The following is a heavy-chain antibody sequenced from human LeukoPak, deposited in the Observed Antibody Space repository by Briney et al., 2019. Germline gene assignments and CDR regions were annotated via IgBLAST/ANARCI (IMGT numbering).Heavy chain of an antibody. CDR3: AKDPMRYYYGSGSYLYGMDV. Sequence: AGGSLRLSCAASGFTFSSYAMSWVRQAPGKGLEWVSAISGSGGSTYYADSVKGRFTISRDNSKNTLYLQMNSLRAEDTAVYYCAKDPMRYYYGSGSYLYGMDVWGQGTTVTVSS. D-gene: IGHD3-10*01. CDR1: GFTFSSYA. J-gene: IGHJ6*02. V-gene: IGHV3-23*01. CDR2: ISGSGGST.